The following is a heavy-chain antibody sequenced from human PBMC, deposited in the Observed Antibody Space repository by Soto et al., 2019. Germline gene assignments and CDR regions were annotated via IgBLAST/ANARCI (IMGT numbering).Heavy chain of an antibody. CDR1: GCYISSSSYY. J-gene: IGHJ4*02. CDR3: ARHPHAYSSGWYSVGY. Sequence: SDTLCLTCIVSGCYISSSSYYWGCIRPPPGKGLEWIGSIYYSGSTYYNPSLKSRVTISVDTSKNQFSLKLSSVTAADTAVYYCARHPHAYSSGWYSVGYWGQGTLVTVSS. D-gene: IGHD6-19*01. V-gene: IGHV4-39*01. CDR2: IYYSGST.